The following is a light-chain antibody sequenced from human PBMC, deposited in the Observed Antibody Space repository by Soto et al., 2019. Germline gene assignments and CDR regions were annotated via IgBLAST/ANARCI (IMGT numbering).Light chain of an antibody. CDR1: SSEGGGYND. V-gene: IGLV2-8*01. CDR2: GVT. CDR3: SSYAGSNNFVL. J-gene: IGLJ2*01. Sequence: QSVLTQPPSASGSPGQSVTISCTGTSSEGGGYNDVSWYQQHPGKAPKLIIYGVTKRPSGVPDRISGSKSGNTASLTVSGLQAEDEADYYCSSYAGSNNFVLFGGGTKVTVL.